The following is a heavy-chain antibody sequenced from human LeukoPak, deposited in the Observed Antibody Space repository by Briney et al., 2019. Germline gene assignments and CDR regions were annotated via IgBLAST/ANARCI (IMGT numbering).Heavy chain of an antibody. CDR3: IVGGSYYTY. J-gene: IGHJ4*02. CDR2: IKSKAAGGTT. D-gene: IGHD3-10*01. CDR1: GFTFSRYW. V-gene: IGHV3-15*01. Sequence: GGSLRLSCAASGFTFSRYWMAWVRQAPGKGLEWVGRIKSKAAGGTTDYAAPVQGRFTISRGDSENTLYLQMNSLKTEDAAVYYCIVGGSYYTYWGQGTLVTVSS.